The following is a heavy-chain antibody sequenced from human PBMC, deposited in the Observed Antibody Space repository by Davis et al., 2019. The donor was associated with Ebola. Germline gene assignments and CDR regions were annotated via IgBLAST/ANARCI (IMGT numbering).Heavy chain of an antibody. Sequence: AASVKVSCKASGYTFTSYYMHWVRQAPGQGLEWMGIVNPSDGSTSYAQKFQGRVTMTRDTSTYTLYMELSSLRSEDTAVYYCARAIYYYDNSGYSDYWGQGTLVTVSS. D-gene: IGHD3-22*01. CDR1: GYTFTSYY. J-gene: IGHJ4*02. CDR3: ARAIYYYDNSGYSDY. CDR2: VNPSDGST. V-gene: IGHV1-46*01.